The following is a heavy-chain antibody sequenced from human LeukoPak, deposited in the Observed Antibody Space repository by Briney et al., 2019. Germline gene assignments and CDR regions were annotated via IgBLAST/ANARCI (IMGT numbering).Heavy chain of an antibody. J-gene: IGHJ4*02. V-gene: IGHV5-10-1*01. CDR2: IDPSDSYT. CDR1: GYSFTSYW. CDR3: ARPRQQRVRVLYYFDY. D-gene: IGHD6-13*01. Sequence: GESLKISCKGSGYSFTSYWISWVRQMPGKGLEWMGRIDPSDSYTNYSPSFQGHVTISADKSISTAYLQWSSLKASDTAMYYCARPRQQRVRVLYYFDYGGQGTLVPVSS.